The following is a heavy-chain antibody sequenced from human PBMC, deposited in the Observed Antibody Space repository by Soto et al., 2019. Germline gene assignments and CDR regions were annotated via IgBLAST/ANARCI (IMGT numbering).Heavy chain of an antibody. J-gene: IGHJ4*02. D-gene: IGHD2-15*01. V-gene: IGHV4-30-4*01. Sequence: TSETLSLTCTVSGGSISSYYWRWIRQPPGKGLEWIGYIYYSGSTYYNPSLRSRVTISVDTSKSQFSLKLSSVTAADTAVYYCARYGSGECNRGSCYSPFDYWGQGTLVTVSS. CDR1: GGSISSYY. CDR2: IYYSGST. CDR3: ARYGSGECNRGSCYSPFDY.